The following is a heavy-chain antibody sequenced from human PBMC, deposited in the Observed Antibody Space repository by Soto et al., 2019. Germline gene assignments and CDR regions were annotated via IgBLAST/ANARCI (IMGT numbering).Heavy chain of an antibody. Sequence: QVQLVQSGAEVKKPGSSVKVSCKASGGTFSSYAISWVRQAPGQGLEWMGGIIPIFGTANYAQKFQGRVTITADESTSTAYMELSSLRSEDTAVYYCARAPTRFYYDSSGYHFDYWGPGTLVTVSS. V-gene: IGHV1-69*01. D-gene: IGHD3-22*01. CDR2: IIPIFGTA. CDR1: GGTFSSYA. CDR3: ARAPTRFYYDSSGYHFDY. J-gene: IGHJ4*02.